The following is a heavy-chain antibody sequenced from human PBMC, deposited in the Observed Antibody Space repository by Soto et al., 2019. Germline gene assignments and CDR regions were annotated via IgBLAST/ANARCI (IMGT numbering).Heavy chain of an antibody. CDR1: GFTFSSSA. D-gene: IGHD1-1*01. Sequence: GGSLRLSCVVCGFTFSSSAINWVRQAPGKGLEWVSTISGSGVAKFYADSVKGRFTISRDNSNNTVSLQMNSLRAEDAAVYYCAKDRSPGATTWNVYWGQGTLVTVSS. J-gene: IGHJ1*01. V-gene: IGHV3-23*01. CDR2: ISGSGVAK. CDR3: AKDRSPGATTWNVY.